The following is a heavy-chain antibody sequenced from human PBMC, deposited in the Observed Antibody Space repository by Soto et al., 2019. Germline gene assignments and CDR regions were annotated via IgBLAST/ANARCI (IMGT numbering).Heavy chain of an antibody. J-gene: IGHJ6*02. CDR2: IHHSGTT. CDR3: ARAGDTMIRGVIIMNYYGMDV. D-gene: IGHD3-10*01. Sequence: SETLSLTCAVSGDSISSGWYWGWIRQPPGKGLEWIGNIHHSGTTYYNPSLQSRVTISIDTSKNLFSLKLNSVTAADTAVYYCARAGDTMIRGVIIMNYYGMDVWGQGTTVTVSS. CDR1: GDSISSGWY. V-gene: IGHV4-38-2*01.